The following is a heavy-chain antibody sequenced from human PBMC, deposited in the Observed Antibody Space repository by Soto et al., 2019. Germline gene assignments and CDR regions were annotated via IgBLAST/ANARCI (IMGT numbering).Heavy chain of an antibody. J-gene: IGHJ5*02. Sequence: GASVKVSCKASGGTSSTYAISWVRQAPGQGLEWVGGIIPIFGTANYAQKFQDRVTINADKSTSTAYLDLNSLRYEDTAVYYCATSRIVASGPNWFDPWGQGTLVTAPQ. V-gene: IGHV1-69*06. CDR1: GGTSSTYA. CDR2: IIPIFGTA. D-gene: IGHD3-16*02. CDR3: ATSRIVASGPNWFDP.